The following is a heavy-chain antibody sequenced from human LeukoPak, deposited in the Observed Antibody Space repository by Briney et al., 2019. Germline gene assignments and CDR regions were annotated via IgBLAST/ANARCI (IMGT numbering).Heavy chain of an antibody. J-gene: IGHJ5*02. CDR1: GFTFSSYG. V-gene: IGHV3-30*03. Sequence: GGSLRLSCAASGFTFSSYGMHWVRQAPGKGLEWMALISYDGSIKYYADSVKGRFTISRDSSKNTLYLQMNSLRAEDTAVYYCAIDGPNSWFGEATWGQGTLVTVSS. D-gene: IGHD3-10*01. CDR2: ISYDGSIK. CDR3: AIDGPNSWFGEAT.